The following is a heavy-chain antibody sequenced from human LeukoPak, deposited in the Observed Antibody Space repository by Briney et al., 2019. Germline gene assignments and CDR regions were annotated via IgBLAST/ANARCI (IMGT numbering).Heavy chain of an antibody. J-gene: IGHJ4*02. Sequence: PSETLSLTCTVSGGSISSYWSWIRQPAGKGLEWIGRIYGSGTTTYNPSLKSRVTMSLDTSKNQFSLRLTSVTAADTAVYYCAREMCRADSCYSWGFDYWGQGTLVTVSS. CDR1: GGSISSY. CDR3: AREMCRADSCYSWGFDY. D-gene: IGHD2-15*01. CDR2: IYGSGTT. V-gene: IGHV4-4*07.